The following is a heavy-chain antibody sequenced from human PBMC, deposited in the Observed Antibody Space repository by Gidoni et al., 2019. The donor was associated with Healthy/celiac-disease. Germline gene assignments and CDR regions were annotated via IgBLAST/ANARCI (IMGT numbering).Heavy chain of an antibody. J-gene: IGHJ3*02. CDR2: ISYDGSNK. Sequence: QVQLVASGGGVVQPGRSLSLSWSASGFPLLCYAMHWVRQAPGKGLEGVAVISYDGSNKYYADSVKGRFTISRDNSKNTLYLQMNSLRAEDTAVYYCARAYATVVTHDAFDIWGQGTMVTVSS. CDR3: ARAYATVVTHDAFDI. CDR1: GFPLLCYA. V-gene: IGHV3-30-3*01. D-gene: IGHD4-17*01.